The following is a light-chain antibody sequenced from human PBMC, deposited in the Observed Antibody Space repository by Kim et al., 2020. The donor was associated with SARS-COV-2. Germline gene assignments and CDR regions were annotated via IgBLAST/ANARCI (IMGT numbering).Light chain of an antibody. J-gene: IGLJ1*01. CDR3: QSYDSSLSGRYV. Sequence: GTSSCTGSSSNIGAGYDVHWYQRLPGTAPKLLIYGNSNRPSGVPDRFSGSKSGTSASLAITGLQAEDEADYYCQSYDSSLSGRYVFGTGTKVTVL. V-gene: IGLV1-40*01. CDR1: SSNIGAGYD. CDR2: GNS.